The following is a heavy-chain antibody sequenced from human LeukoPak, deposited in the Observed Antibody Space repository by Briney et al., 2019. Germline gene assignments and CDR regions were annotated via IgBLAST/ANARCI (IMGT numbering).Heavy chain of an antibody. Sequence: PGGSLRLSCAASGFTFNNYGMHWVRQAPGKGLEWVAVIATDGRDKKYADSVKGRFTISRGNSKNTLYQEMNSLRPEDTAVYHCAKDSKVAAAGYFFDYWGQGTLVTVSS. CDR2: IATDGRDK. CDR3: AKDSKVAAAGYFFDY. J-gene: IGHJ4*02. D-gene: IGHD6-13*01. V-gene: IGHV3-30*18. CDR1: GFTFNNYG.